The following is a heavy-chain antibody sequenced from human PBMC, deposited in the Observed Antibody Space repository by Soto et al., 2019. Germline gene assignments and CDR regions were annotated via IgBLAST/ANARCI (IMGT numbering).Heavy chain of an antibody. CDR2: ISGSGGST. CDR1: GFTFSSYA. CDR3: AKMRGLYCGSDSGAYMDV. V-gene: IGHV3-23*01. J-gene: IGHJ6*03. D-gene: IGHD3-10*01. Sequence: VQLLESGGGLVQPGGSLRLSFAASGFTFSSYAMSWVRQAPGKGLEWVSAISGSGGSTYYADYVTGRFTIPRDESKNTLDMQMHSVRAEDTAVYYCAKMRGLYCGSDSGAYMDVWGKGTTVTVSS.